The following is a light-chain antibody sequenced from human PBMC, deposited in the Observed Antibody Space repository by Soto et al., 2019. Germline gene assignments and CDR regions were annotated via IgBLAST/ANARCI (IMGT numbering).Light chain of an antibody. V-gene: IGLV2-11*01. CDR2: DVT. CDR1: SSDVGGYNY. Sequence: QSALTQPRSVSGSPGQSVTISCTGTSSDVGGYNYVSWYQQHPGKAPKLMIYDVTKRPSGVPDRFSGSKSDNTASLTISGLQADDEADYYCWSDSGGVLFGGGTKLTVL. J-gene: IGLJ2*01. CDR3: WSDSGGVL.